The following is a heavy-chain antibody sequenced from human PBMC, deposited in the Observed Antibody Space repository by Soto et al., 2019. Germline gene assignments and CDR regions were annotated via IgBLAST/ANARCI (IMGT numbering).Heavy chain of an antibody. V-gene: IGHV4-30-2*01. CDR2: IYHSGST. Sequence: SETLSLTCAVSGGSISSGGYSWSWIRQPPGKGLERIGYIYHSGSTYYNPSLKSRVTISVDRSKNQFSLKLSSVTAADTAVYYCARGGSYCSGGSCYSNWFDPWGQGTLVTVS. J-gene: IGHJ5*02. D-gene: IGHD2-15*01. CDR3: ARGGSYCSGGSCYSNWFDP. CDR1: GGSISSGGYS.